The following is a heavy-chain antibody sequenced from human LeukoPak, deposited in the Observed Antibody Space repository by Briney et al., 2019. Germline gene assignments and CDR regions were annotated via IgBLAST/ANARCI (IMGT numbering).Heavy chain of an antibody. D-gene: IGHD1-1*01. J-gene: IGHJ4*02. CDR3: GKDWKLDY. CDR1: GFTFNNYA. V-gene: IGHV3-23*01. Sequence: GGSLRLSCAASGFTFNNYAMSWVRQAPGKGLEGVSAIGDNGGDTKYADSVKGRFTISRDNSKNTLYLQMNSLRVEDTAIYYCGKDWKLDYWGQGTLVTVSS. CDR2: IGDNGGDT.